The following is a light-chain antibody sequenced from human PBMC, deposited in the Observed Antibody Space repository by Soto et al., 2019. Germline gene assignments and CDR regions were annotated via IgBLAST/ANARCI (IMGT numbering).Light chain of an antibody. V-gene: IGKV3-15*01. Sequence: EVVMTQSPATLSVSPGERATLSCRASQSVNANLAWYQQKPGQAPRLLIHGVSNRATGIPARFSGSGFGTEFIHTISSLQSEDFAVYYCQQYNTWLWTFGPGTKVEI. CDR3: QQYNTWLWT. J-gene: IGKJ1*01. CDR1: QSVNAN. CDR2: GVS.